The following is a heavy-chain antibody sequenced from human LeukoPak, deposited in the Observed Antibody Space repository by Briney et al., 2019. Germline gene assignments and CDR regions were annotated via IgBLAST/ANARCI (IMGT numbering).Heavy chain of an antibody. V-gene: IGHV3-30*03. D-gene: IGHD1-26*01. J-gene: IGHJ3*02. CDR2: LSYDGSNK. Sequence: TGGSLRLSCAASGFTFSSYGMHRVRQAPGKGLEWVAVLSYDGSNKYYADSVEGRFTISRDNSKNTLCLQMNSLRAEDTAVYYFERYSGSPGGAFDIWGQGTMVTVSS. CDR3: ERYSGSPGGAFDI. CDR1: GFTFSSYG.